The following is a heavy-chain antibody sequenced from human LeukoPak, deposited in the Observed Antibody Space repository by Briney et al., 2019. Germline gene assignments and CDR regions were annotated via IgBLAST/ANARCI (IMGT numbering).Heavy chain of an antibody. CDR1: GGSISSYY. J-gene: IGHJ5*02. CDR2: IYYSGST. Sequence: PSETLSLTCTVSGGSISSYYWSRIRQPPGKGLEWIGYIYYSGSTNYNPSLKSRVTISVDTSKNQFSLKLSSVTAADTAVYYCARLGYDSSGYYYEWFDPWGQGTLVTVSS. D-gene: IGHD3-22*01. V-gene: IGHV4-59*01. CDR3: ARLGYDSSGYYYEWFDP.